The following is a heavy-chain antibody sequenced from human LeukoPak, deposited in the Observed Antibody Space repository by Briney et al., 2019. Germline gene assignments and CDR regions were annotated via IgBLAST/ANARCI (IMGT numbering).Heavy chain of an antibody. V-gene: IGHV1-2*02. J-gene: IGHJ3*01. D-gene: IGHD1-26*01. CDR3: ARGGRWELPRPYAFDV. Sequence: ASVKVSCKASRYTFTGYYMHWVRQAPGQGLEWMGWINPNSGGTNYAQKFQGRVTMTRDTSISTAYMELSRLRSDDTAVYYCARGGRWELPRPYAFDVWGQGTVVTVSS. CDR1: RYTFTGYY. CDR2: INPNSGGT.